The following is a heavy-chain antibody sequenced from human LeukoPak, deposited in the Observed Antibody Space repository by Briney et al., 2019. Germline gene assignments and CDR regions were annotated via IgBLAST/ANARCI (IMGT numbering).Heavy chain of an antibody. D-gene: IGHD2-2*01. CDR1: GGSISSYY. Sequence: SETLSLTCTVSGGSISSYYWSWIRQPPGKGLEWIGYIYYSGSTNYNPSLKSRVTISVDTSKNQFSLKLSSVTAADTAVYYCASIQVPTAMGWFDPWGQGTLVTVSS. V-gene: IGHV4-59*08. J-gene: IGHJ5*02. CDR2: IYYSGST. CDR3: ASIQVPTAMGWFDP.